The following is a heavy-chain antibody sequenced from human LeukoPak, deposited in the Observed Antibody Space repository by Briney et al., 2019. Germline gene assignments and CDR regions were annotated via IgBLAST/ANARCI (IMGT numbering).Heavy chain of an antibody. CDR3: ARRGTYYGILTCYTTDFFDY. V-gene: IGHV5-51*01. Sequence: GESLKISCKGSAYSFTSYWIGWVRQMTRKGLEWMGIIYPGDSDTRYTPSFQGQVTISANKSISTAYLQCSSLKASDAAMYDCARRGTYYGILTCYTTDFFDYWGQGTLVTVSS. J-gene: IGHJ4*02. D-gene: IGHD3-9*01. CDR2: IYPGDSDT. CDR1: AYSFTSYW.